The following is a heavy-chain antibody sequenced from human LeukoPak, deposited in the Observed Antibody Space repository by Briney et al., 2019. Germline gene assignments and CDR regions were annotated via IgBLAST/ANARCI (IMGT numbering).Heavy chain of an antibody. CDR2: ISGSGGST. CDR1: GFTFSSYA. CDR3: ANPPMRGFSGSYNFSY. D-gene: IGHD1-26*01. J-gene: IGHJ4*02. Sequence: GGSLRLSCAASGFTFSSYAMSWVRQAPGKGLEWVSAISGSGGSTYYADSVKGRFTISRDNSKNTLYLQMNSLRAEDTAVYYCANPPMRGFSGSYNFSYWGQGTLVTVSS. V-gene: IGHV3-23*01.